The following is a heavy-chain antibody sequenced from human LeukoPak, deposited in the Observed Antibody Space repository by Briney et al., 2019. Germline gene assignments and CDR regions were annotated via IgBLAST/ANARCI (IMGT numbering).Heavy chain of an antibody. V-gene: IGHV1-2*02. J-gene: IGHJ6*02. CDR3: ARVLGYCSSTSCYGDYYYYGMDV. CDR1: GYTFTGYY. CDR2: INPNSGGT. Sequence: ASVKVSCKASGYTFTGYYMHWVRQAPGQGLEWMGWINPNSGGTNYAQKFQGRVTMTRDTSISTAYMELSRLRSDDTAVYYCARVLGYCSSTSCYGDYYYYGMDVWGQGTTVTVSS. D-gene: IGHD2-2*01.